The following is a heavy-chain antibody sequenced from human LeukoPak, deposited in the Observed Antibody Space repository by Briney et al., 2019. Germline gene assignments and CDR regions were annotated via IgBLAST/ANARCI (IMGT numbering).Heavy chain of an antibody. CDR2: INRFSRFI. J-gene: IGHJ4*02. D-gene: IGHD3-22*01. CDR1: GFTFCIYS. V-gene: IGHV3-21*01. CDR3: ARSKRDYYDSSGYPNC. Sequence: GGSLTLFCAASGFTFCIYSMIWVRQAPGKGLEWVSYINRFSRFIYYGDSVKGRFTIYRDNAKRSLYLKVKTLTGEDAAVFFCARSKRDYYDSSGYPNCWGQGTLVTVSS.